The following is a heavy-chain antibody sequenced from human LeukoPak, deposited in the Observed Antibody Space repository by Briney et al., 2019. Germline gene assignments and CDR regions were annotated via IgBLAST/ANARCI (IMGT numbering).Heavy chain of an antibody. J-gene: IGHJ3*02. CDR1: GASISSGGYY. D-gene: IGHD2-2*01. Sequence: PSETLSLTCTVSGASISSGGYYWSWIRQPPGKGLEWIGYIYHSGSTYYNPSLKSRVTISVDTSKNQFSLKLSSVTAADTAVYYCARRGYCSSTSRYVTAFDIWGQGTMVTVSS. CDR2: IYHSGST. V-gene: IGHV4-30-2*03. CDR3: ARRGYCSSTSRYVTAFDI.